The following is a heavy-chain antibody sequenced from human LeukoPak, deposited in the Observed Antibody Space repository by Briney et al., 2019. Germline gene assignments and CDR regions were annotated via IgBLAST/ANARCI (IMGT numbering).Heavy chain of an antibody. CDR1: GFTFSSFD. CDR2: IWYDGSNK. Sequence: PGGSLRLSCAASGFTFSSFDMHWVRQAPGKGLDWVAFIWYDGSNKHYIDSVKGRFTISRDNSKNTLNLQMNSLRAEDTAVYYCASTPYYYGSGSYYNHWGQGTLVTVSS. V-gene: IGHV3-30*02. J-gene: IGHJ5*02. CDR3: ASTPYYYGSGSYYNH. D-gene: IGHD3-10*01.